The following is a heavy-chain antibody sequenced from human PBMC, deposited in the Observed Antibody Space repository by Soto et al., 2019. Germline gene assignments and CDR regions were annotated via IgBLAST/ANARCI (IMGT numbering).Heavy chain of an antibody. V-gene: IGHV4-4*07. CDR2: IYTSGST. CDR3: ASQYCSGGSCSSPFDY. Sequence: QVQLQESGPGLVKPSETLSLTCTVSGGSVSSYYWSWIRQPAGKRLEWIGRIYTSGSTNYNPSLKGRVTMSVDTSKNQFSLKLSSVTAADTAVYYCASQYCSGGSCSSPFDYWGQGTLVNVSS. D-gene: IGHD2-15*01. J-gene: IGHJ4*02. CDR1: GGSVSSYY.